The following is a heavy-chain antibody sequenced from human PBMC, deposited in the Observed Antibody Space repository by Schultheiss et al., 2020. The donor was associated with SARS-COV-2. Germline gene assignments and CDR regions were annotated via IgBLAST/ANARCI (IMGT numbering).Heavy chain of an antibody. CDR3: ARVGLVAAGKSY. D-gene: IGHD6-13*01. CDR2: IYYSGST. V-gene: IGHV4-4*07. CDR1: GGSISSYY. J-gene: IGHJ4*02. Sequence: SETLSLTCTVSGGSISSYYWSWIRQPAGKGLEWIGRIYYSGSTNYNPSLKSRDSISADTSKNQLSLKLSSVTAADTAVYYCARVGLVAAGKSYWGQGTLVTVSS.